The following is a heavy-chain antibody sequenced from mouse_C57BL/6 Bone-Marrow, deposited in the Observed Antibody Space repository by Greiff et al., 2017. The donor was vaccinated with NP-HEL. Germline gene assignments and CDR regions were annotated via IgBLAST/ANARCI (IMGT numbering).Heavy chain of an antibody. J-gene: IGHJ1*03. CDR2: ISSGSSTI. V-gene: IGHV5-17*01. CDR1: GFTFSDYG. CDR3: ARLDYYGSSSYFDV. Sequence: VQLKESGGGLVKPGGSLKLSCAASGFTFSDYGMHWVRQAPEKGLEWVAYISSGSSTIYYADTVKGRFTISRDNAKNTLFLQMTSLRSEDTAMYYCARLDYYGSSSYFDVWGTGTTVTVSS. D-gene: IGHD1-1*01.